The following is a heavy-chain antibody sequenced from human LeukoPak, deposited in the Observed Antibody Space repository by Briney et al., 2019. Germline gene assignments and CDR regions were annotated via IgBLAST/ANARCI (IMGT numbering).Heavy chain of an antibody. J-gene: IGHJ5*02. CDR1: GDSVSSNSAA. Sequence: SQTLSLTCAISGDSVSSNSAAWNWIRQSPSRGLEWLGRTYYRSKWYNDYAVSVKSRITINPDTSKNQFSLQLNSVTPEDTAVYYCARAPWVITMIVVDYWIDPWGQGTLVTVSS. CDR3: ARAPWVITMIVVDYWIDP. CDR2: TYYRSKWYN. D-gene: IGHD3-22*01. V-gene: IGHV6-1*01.